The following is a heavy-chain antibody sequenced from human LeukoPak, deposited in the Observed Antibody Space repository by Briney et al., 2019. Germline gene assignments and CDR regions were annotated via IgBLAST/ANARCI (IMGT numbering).Heavy chain of an antibody. J-gene: IGHJ4*02. CDR2: INPNSGGT. D-gene: IGHD3-10*01. Sequence: ASVKVSCKASGYTFTGYYMHWVRQAPGQGLEWMGRINPNSGGTNYAQKFQVRVTMTRDTSISTAYMELSRLRSDDTAVYYCARDRCYGSGPPDDCWGQGTLVTVSS. CDR1: GYTFTGYY. CDR3: ARDRCYGSGPPDDC. V-gene: IGHV1-2*06.